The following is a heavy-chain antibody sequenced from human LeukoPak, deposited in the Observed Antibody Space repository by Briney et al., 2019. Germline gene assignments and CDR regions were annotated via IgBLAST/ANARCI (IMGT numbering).Heavy chain of an antibody. CDR1: GGSISSGSYY. CDR3: AREDTYGRPDY. V-gene: IGHV4-61*02. J-gene: IGHJ4*02. Sequence: PSETLSLTCTVSGGSISSGSYYWSWIRQPAGKGLEWIGRIYTSGSTNYNPSLKSRVTISVDTSKNQFSLKLSSVTAADTAVYYCAREDTYGRPDYWGQGTLVTVSS. CDR2: IYTSGST. D-gene: IGHD5-18*01.